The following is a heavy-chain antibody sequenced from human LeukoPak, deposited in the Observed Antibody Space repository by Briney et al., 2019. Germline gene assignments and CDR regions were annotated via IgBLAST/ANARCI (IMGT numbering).Heavy chain of an antibody. V-gene: IGHV1-2*02. CDR3: ASCGGDCYSPSYYYYYGMDV. CDR1: GYTLTGYY. J-gene: IGHJ6*02. D-gene: IGHD2-21*02. CDR2: INPNSGGT. Sequence: SVKVSCEASGYTLTGYYMHWVRQAPGQGLEWMGWINPNSGGTNYAQKFQGRVTMTRDTSISTAYMELSSLRSEDTAVYYCASCGGDCYSPSYYYYYGMDVWGQGTTVTVSS.